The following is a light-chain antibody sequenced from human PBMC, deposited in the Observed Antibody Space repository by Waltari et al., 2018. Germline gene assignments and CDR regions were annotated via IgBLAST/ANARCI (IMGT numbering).Light chain of an antibody. CDR1: SPTIGPTYD. Sequence: QSVLTQPPSASGAPGQGVTISCACSSPTIGPTYDVHWYQQLPGAAPRLLIYANNNRPSGVPDRFSGSKSDTSASLAITGLQAEDESDYYCQSYDSSLNAWVFGGGTKLTVL. V-gene: IGLV1-40*01. CDR3: QSYDSSLNAWV. J-gene: IGLJ3*02. CDR2: ANN.